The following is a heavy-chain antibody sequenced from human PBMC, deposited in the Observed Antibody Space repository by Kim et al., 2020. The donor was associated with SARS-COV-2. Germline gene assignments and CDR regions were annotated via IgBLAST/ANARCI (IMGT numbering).Heavy chain of an antibody. CDR1: GFTFISYA. CDR3: ASPYCSSTSCYRGGAYYYYYYGMDV. Sequence: GGSLRLSCAASGFTFISYAMSWVRQAPGKGLEWVSAISGSGGSTYYADSVKGRFTISRDNSKNTLYLQMNSLRAEDTAVYYCASPYCSSTSCYRGGAYYYYYYGMDVWGQGTTVTVSS. J-gene: IGHJ6*02. D-gene: IGHD2-2*01. CDR2: ISGSGGST. V-gene: IGHV3-23*01.